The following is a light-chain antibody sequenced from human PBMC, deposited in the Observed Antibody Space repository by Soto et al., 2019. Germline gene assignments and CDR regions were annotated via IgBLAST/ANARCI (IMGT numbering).Light chain of an antibody. CDR1: QSVGSSY. J-gene: IGKJ1*01. CDR3: QHYDSSPWT. CDR2: VAS. Sequence: EIVLTQSPGTLSSSAGERATLSCRASQSVGSSYLAWFQQKPGQAPRLLIYVASTKATGVPARFSGSGSATDFSLTISSLEPEDFAVYYCQHYDSSPWTFGQGTKVEIK. V-gene: IGKV3-20*01.